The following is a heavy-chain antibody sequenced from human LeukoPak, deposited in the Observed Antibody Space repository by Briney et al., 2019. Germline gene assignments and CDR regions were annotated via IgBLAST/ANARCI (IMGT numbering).Heavy chain of an antibody. J-gene: IGHJ4*02. D-gene: IGHD6-19*01. CDR3: AKFGSAVAGTSEEDY. CDR1: GFTFSSYA. CDR2: ISGSGGTT. V-gene: IGHV3-23*01. Sequence: GGSLRLSCAASGFTFSSYAMSWVRQAPGKGLEWVSAISGSGGTTYYADSVKGRFTISRDNSKNTLYLQMNSLRAEDTAVYYCAKFGSAVAGTSEEDYWGQGTLVTVSS.